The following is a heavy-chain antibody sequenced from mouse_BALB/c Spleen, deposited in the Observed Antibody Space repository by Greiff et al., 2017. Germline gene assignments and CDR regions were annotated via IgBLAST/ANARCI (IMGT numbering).Heavy chain of an antibody. V-gene: IGHV1-80*01. CDR1: GYAFSSYW. D-gene: IGHD2-2*01. Sequence: VMLVESGAELVRPGSSVKISCKASGYAFSSYWMNWVKQRPGQGLEWIGQIYPGDGDTNYNGKFKGKATLTADKSSSTAYMQLSSLTSEDSAVYYCARYGYDRYYAMDYWGQGTSVTVSS. CDR3: ARYGYDRYYAMDY. J-gene: IGHJ4*01. CDR2: IYPGDGDT.